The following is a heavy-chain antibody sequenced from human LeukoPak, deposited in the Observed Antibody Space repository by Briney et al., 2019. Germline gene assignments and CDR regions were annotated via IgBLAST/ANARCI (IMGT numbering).Heavy chain of an antibody. CDR2: INAGNGST. D-gene: IGHD3-22*01. J-gene: IGHJ6*02. Sequence: ASVKVSCTASGYTFTSYAMHWVRQAPGQRLEWMGWINAGNGSTKYSQKFQGRVTITRDTSASTAYMELSSLRSEDTAVYYCARSGYYPFTHGMDVWGQGTTVTVSS. CDR1: GYTFTSYA. CDR3: ARSGYYPFTHGMDV. V-gene: IGHV1-3*01.